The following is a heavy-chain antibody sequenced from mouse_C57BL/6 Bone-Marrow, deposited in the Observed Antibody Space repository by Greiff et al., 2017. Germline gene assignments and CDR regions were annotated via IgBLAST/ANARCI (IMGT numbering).Heavy chain of an antibody. Sequence: EVQLQQSGGGLVQPKGSLKLSCAASGFTFNTYAMHWVRQAPGKGLEWVARIRSKSSNYATYYADSVKDRFTISRDDSQSMLYLQMNNLKTEDTAMYYCVRDRVRESSYAMDYWGQGTSVTVSS. J-gene: IGHJ4*01. V-gene: IGHV10-3*01. D-gene: IGHD2-2*01. CDR3: VRDRVRESSYAMDY. CDR2: IRSKSSNYAT. CDR1: GFTFNTYA.